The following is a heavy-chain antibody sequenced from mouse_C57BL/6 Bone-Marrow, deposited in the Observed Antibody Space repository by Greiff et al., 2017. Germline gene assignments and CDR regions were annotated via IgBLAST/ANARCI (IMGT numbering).Heavy chain of an antibody. CDR3: ARWQLRLRGFAY. CDR1: GYTFTSYW. D-gene: IGHD3-2*02. CDR2: IYPGSGST. Sequence: QVQLQQSGAELVKPGASVKMSCKASGYTFTSYWITWVKQRPGQGLEWIGDIYPGSGSTNYNEKFKSKATLTVDTSSSTAYMQLSSLTSEDSAVYYCARWQLRLRGFAYWGQGTLVTVSA. J-gene: IGHJ3*01. V-gene: IGHV1-55*01.